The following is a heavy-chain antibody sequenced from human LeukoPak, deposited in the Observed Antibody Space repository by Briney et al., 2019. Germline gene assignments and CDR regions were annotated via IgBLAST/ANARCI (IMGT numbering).Heavy chain of an antibody. CDR1: GDSISNSNYY. CDR3: ARQPRNADWFDP. Sequence: MPSETLSLTCTVSGDSISNSNYYWGWIRQPPGKGLEWIGGIYYSGSTYYNPSLKSRVTISVDTSKNQFSLKLSSVTAADTAVYYCARQPRNADWFDPWGQGTLVTVSS. CDR2: IYYSGST. V-gene: IGHV4-39*01. J-gene: IGHJ5*02.